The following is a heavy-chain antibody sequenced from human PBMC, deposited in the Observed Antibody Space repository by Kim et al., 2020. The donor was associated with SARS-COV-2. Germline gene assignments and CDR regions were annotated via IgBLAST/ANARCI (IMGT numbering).Heavy chain of an antibody. D-gene: IGHD3-10*01. J-gene: IGHJ6*02. V-gene: IGHV1-8*01. CDR3: ARVVMVRGVTTYYYYYGMDV. CDR1: GYTFTSYD. CDR2: MNPNSGNT. Sequence: ASVKVSCKASGYTFTSYDINWVRQATGQGLEWMGWMNPNSGNTGYAQKFQGRVTMTRNTSISTAYMELSSLRSEDTAVYYCARVVMVRGVTTYYYYYGMDVWGQGTTVTVSS.